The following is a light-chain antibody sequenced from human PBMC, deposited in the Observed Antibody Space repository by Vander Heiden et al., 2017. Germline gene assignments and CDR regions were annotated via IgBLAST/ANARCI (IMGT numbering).Light chain of an antibody. J-gene: IGLJ2*01. V-gene: IGLV3-25*03. CDR2: KDS. CDR1: ALPKQY. Sequence: SYELPQPPSVSVSPGQTARITCSGNALPKQYAYWYQQKPGQAPVLVIYKDSERPSGIPERFSGSSSGTTVTLTISRVQAEDEADYYCQSADSSGIYEVFGGGTKLTVL. CDR3: QSADSSGIYEV.